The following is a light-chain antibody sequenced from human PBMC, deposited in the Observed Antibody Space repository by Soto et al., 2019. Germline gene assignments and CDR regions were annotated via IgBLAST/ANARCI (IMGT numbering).Light chain of an antibody. J-gene: IGLJ1*01. CDR1: SSDVGGYNY. Sequence: SALTQPAYVSGSPGQSITISCTGTSSDVGGYNYVSWYQQHPGKAPKLMIYEVSNRPSGVSNRFSGSKSGNTASLTISGLQAEDEADYYCSSYTSSINYVLGHGTKLT. CDR2: EVS. V-gene: IGLV2-14*01. CDR3: SSYTSSINYV.